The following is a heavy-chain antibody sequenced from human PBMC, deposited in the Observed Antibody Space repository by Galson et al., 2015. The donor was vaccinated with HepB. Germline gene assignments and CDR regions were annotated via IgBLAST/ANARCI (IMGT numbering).Heavy chain of an antibody. Sequence: SLRLSCAASGFTFSSYAMHWVRQAPGKGLEWVAVISYDGSNKYYADSVKGRFTISRDNSKNTLYLQMNSLRAEDTAVYYCARLDKWLVNRGGTFDYWGQGTLVTVSS. J-gene: IGHJ4*02. CDR3: ARLDKWLVNRGGTFDY. D-gene: IGHD6-19*01. CDR2: ISYDGSNK. CDR1: GFTFSSYA. V-gene: IGHV3-30*04.